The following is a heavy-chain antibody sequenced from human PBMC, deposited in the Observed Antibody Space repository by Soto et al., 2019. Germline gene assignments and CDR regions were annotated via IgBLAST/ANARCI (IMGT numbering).Heavy chain of an antibody. V-gene: IGHV1-8*01. CDR3: ARGPYYYGSGSYDY. CDR1: GYTFTSYD. Sequence: ASVKVSCKASGYTFTSYDINWVRQATGQGLEWMGWMNPNSGNTGYAQKFQGRVTMTRNTSISTAYMELSSLRSEDAAVYYCARGPYYYGSGSYDYWGQGTLVTVSS. CDR2: MNPNSGNT. J-gene: IGHJ4*02. D-gene: IGHD3-10*01.